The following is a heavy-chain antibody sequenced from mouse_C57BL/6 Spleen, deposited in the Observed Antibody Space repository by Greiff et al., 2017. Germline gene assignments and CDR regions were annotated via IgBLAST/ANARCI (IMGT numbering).Heavy chain of an antibody. V-gene: IGHV1-15*01. Sequence: VQLQQSGAELVRPGASVTLSCKASGYTFTDYEMHWVKQTPVHGLEWIGAIDPETGGTAYNQKFKGKAILTADKSSSTAYMELRSLTSEDSAVYYCTRAPLLITTVVASYYFGYWGQGTTLTVSS. CDR1: GYTFTDYE. CDR2: IDPETGGT. J-gene: IGHJ2*01. CDR3: TRAPLLITTVVASYYFGY. D-gene: IGHD1-1*01.